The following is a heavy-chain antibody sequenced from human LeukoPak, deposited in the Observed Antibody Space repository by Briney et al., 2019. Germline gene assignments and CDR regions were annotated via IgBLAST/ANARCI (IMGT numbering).Heavy chain of an antibody. J-gene: IGHJ5*02. CDR3: ARGLRVATVIYNWFDP. CDR1: EYTFTNYY. Sequence: ASVKVSCKASEYTFTNYYMHWVRQAPGQGLEWMGIINPSGGSTSYAQKFQGRVTMTRDTSTSTVYMELSSLRSEDTAVYYCARGLRVATVIYNWFDPWGQGTLVTVSS. V-gene: IGHV1-46*01. CDR2: INPSGGST. D-gene: IGHD5-12*01.